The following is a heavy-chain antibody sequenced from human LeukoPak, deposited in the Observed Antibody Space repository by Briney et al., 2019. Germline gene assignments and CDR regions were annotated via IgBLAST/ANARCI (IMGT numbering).Heavy chain of an antibody. V-gene: IGHV1-24*01. CDR2: FDPEDGET. Sequence: ASVKVSCKVSGYTLTELSMHWVRQAPGKGLEWMGGFDPEDGETIYAQKFQGRVTMTEDTSTDTAYMEPSSLRSEDTAVYYCATTYLRYYYGSGSYFDLWGRGTLVTVSS. CDR1: GYTLTELS. CDR3: ATTYLRYYYGSGSYFDL. J-gene: IGHJ2*01. D-gene: IGHD3-10*01.